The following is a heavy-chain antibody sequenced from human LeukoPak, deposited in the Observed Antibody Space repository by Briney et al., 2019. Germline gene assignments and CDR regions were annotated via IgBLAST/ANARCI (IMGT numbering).Heavy chain of an antibody. Sequence: GGSLRLSCEASGFTFRSFWMNWARRAPGKGRGWVASINHNGNVNYYVDSVKGRFTISRDNAKNSLYLQMSNLRAEDTAVYFCARGGGLDVWGQGATVTVSS. CDR2: INHNGNVN. V-gene: IGHV3-7*03. J-gene: IGHJ6*02. CDR3: ARGGGLDV. CDR1: GFTFRSFW. D-gene: IGHD3-16*01.